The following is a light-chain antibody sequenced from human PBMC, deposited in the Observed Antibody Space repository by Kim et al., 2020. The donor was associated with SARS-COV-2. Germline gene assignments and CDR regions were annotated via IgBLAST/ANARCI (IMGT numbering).Light chain of an antibody. CDR1: QDISKL. CDR3: QRYNTAPWT. J-gene: IGKJ1*01. CDR2: RAY. V-gene: IGKV1-27*01. Sequence: ASVGERVTITCRSSQDISKLLAWYQQKPGKAPNLLIFRAYVLQSGVPSRFSGGGSGTDFTLTISSLQPEDVATYYCQRYNTAPWTFGQGTKVDIK.